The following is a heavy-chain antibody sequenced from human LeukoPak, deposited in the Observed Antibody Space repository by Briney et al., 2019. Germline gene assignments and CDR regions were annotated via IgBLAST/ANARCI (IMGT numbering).Heavy chain of an antibody. J-gene: IGHJ4*02. CDR2: IYSAGNT. D-gene: IGHD1-7*01. CDR1: GLTVSSNY. Sequence: GGSLRLSCAASGLTVSSNYMTWVRQAPGKGLQWASFIYSAGNTYYADSVKGRFTISRDNSKNTLFLQMNSLRADDTAVYYCARATGTTFSYFDSWGQGTLVTVSS. V-gene: IGHV3-66*01. CDR3: ARATGTTFSYFDS.